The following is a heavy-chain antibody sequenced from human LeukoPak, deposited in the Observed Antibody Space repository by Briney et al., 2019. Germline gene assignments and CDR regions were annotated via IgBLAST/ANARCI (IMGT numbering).Heavy chain of an antibody. Sequence: PSETLSLTCTVSGGSISSYYWSWLRQPPGKGLEWIGYIYYSGSTNYNPSLKSRVTISVDTSKNQFSLKLSSVTAADTAVYYCASGAGPSDYWGQGTLVTVSS. V-gene: IGHV4-59*01. CDR2: IYYSGST. J-gene: IGHJ4*02. CDR1: GGSISSYY. D-gene: IGHD4-17*01. CDR3: ASGAGPSDY.